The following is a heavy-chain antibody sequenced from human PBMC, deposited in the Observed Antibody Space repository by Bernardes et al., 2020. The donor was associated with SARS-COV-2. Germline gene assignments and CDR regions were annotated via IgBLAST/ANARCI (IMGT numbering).Heavy chain of an antibody. J-gene: IGHJ3*02. V-gene: IGHV4-4*07. Sequence: SENLSLTCTASGDSFSHYYWSWVRQSAAKGLEWIGRIYTSGDTDYNPSLKSRVSMSVDTSKNLFSLTLTSVTAADTAVYYCARAYSSSVGGSYFNPFDIWGQGTMVTVSS. CDR3: ARAYSSSVGGSYFNPFDI. CDR2: IYTSGDT. D-gene: IGHD6-19*01. CDR1: GDSFSHYY.